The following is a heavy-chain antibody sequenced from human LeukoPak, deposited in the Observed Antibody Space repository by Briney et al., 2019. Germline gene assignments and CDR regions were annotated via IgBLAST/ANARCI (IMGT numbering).Heavy chain of an antibody. CDR2: IIPIFGTA. D-gene: IGHD3-22*01. CDR1: GGTFSSYA. J-gene: IGHJ1*01. V-gene: IGHV1-69*13. Sequence: GASVKVSCKASGGTFSSYAISWVRQAPGQGLEWMGGIIPIFGTANYAQKFQGRATITADESTSTAYMELSSLRSEDTAVYYCARTITLYYYDSSGYGHWGQGTLVTVSS. CDR3: ARTITLYYYDSSGYGH.